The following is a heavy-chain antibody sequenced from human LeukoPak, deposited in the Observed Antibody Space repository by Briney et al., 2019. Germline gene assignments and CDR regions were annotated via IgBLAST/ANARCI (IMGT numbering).Heavy chain of an antibody. J-gene: IGHJ4*02. CDR3: ARTSDSGSYLDYYFDY. CDR2: INPSGGST. Sequence: ASVKVSCKASGYTFTSYYMHWVRQAPGQGLEWMGIINPSGGSTSYAQKFQGRVTMTRNTSISTAYMELSSLRSEDTAVYYCARTSDSGSYLDYYFDYWGQGTLVTVSS. D-gene: IGHD1-26*01. CDR1: GYTFTSYY. V-gene: IGHV1-46*01.